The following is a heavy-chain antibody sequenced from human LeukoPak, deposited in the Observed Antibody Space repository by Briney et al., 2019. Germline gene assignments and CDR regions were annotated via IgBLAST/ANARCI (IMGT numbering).Heavy chain of an antibody. CDR2: ISWNGGST. CDR3: ARGNYYYDSSGYHSLDY. V-gene: IGHV3-20*04. CDR1: GFTFDDYG. J-gene: IGHJ4*02. D-gene: IGHD3-22*01. Sequence: GGSLRLSCTASGFTFDDYGMSWVRRAPGKGLEWVSGISWNGGSTGYADSVKGRSTISRDNAKNSMYLQMNSLRDEDTALYYCARGNYYYDSSGYHSLDYWGQGTLVTVSS.